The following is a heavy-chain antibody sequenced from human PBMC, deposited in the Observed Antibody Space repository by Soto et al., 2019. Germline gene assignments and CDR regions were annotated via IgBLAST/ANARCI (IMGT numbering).Heavy chain of an antibody. V-gene: IGHV1-8*01. CDR1: GYTFTSYD. J-gene: IGHJ4*02. Sequence: QVQLVQSGAEVKKPGASVKVSCKASGYTFTSYDINWVRQATGQGVEWMGWMNPNSGNTGYAQKFQGRVTMTRDTARTTAYMELSSLTSEDTAVYSCARSPRNWGFDYWGQGTLVTVSS. CDR2: MNPNSGNT. D-gene: IGHD7-27*01. CDR3: ARSPRNWGFDY.